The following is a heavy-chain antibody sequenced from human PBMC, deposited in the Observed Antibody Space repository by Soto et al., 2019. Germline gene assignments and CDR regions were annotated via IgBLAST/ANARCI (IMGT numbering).Heavy chain of an antibody. J-gene: IGHJ4*01. CDR3: ARDRGYTYGFDF. V-gene: IGHV3-48*01. D-gene: IGHD5-18*01. Sequence: GGSLRLSCAASGFTFGNYSMNWVGQGPGKGLEWVSYIRSSSRTIHYADSVKGRFTISRDNAKNSLYLQMNSLRAEDTAVYYCARDRGYTYGFDFWGQGALVTVSS. CDR2: IRSSSRTI. CDR1: GFTFGNYS.